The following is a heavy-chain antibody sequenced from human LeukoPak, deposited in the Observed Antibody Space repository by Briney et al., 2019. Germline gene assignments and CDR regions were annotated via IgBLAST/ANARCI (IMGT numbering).Heavy chain of an antibody. J-gene: IGHJ4*02. CDR2: ISGSGDTS. Sequence: GGSLRLSCAASGFTFSTYAMTWVRQAPGKGLEWVSAISGSGDTSYYADSVKGRFTISRDNAKNSLYLQVNSLRIEDTAVYYCARDQGVFPSYYFDYWGQGILVTVSS. D-gene: IGHD3-16*01. CDR3: ARDQGVFPSYYFDY. V-gene: IGHV3-23*01. CDR1: GFTFSTYA.